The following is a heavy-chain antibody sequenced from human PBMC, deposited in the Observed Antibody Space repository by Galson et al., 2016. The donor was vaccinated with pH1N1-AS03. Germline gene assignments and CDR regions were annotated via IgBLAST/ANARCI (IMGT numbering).Heavy chain of an antibody. D-gene: IGHD6-19*01. CDR3: AKVGIVISSGWYGRFDY. CDR2: LNSTSGNT. CDR1: GYSFINYA. J-gene: IGHJ4*02. V-gene: IGHV1-3*01. Sequence: SVKVSCKASGYSFINYAIHWVRQASGQRLEWMGWLNSTSGNTEYSQKFQGRVTITRDTSASTASMELSSLRSEDTAVYYCAKVGIVISSGWYGRFDYWGQGTLVTVSS.